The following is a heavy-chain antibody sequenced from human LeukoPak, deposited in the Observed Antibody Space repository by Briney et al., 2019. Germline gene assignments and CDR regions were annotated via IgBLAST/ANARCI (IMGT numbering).Heavy chain of an antibody. V-gene: IGHV4-59*01. Sequence: SETLSLTCTVSGGSITPYYWTWIRQPPGKGLEWIGYIYYSGSTNYNPSLKSRVTISVDTSNNQFSLKLSSLTAADTAVYYCAGSTRSWFDPWGQGTLVTVSS. J-gene: IGHJ5*02. CDR1: GGSITPYY. CDR3: AGSTRSWFDP. CDR2: IYYSGST. D-gene: IGHD3-10*01.